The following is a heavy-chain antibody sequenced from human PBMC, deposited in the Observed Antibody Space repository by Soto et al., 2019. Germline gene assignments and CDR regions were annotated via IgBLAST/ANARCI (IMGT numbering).Heavy chain of an antibody. CDR3: AKYSAPGSRYFDF. D-gene: IGHD6-13*01. CDR2: VDSGGIT. J-gene: IGHJ4*02. CDR1: GFTFSGYP. Sequence: LRLSCAASGFTFSGYPMTWVRRAPGQGLEWVSTVDSGGITYYPDSVKGRFTISRDNSKNTLYLQMNSLRAEDTATYYCAKYSAPGSRYFDFWGQGTLVTVSS. V-gene: IGHV3-23*01.